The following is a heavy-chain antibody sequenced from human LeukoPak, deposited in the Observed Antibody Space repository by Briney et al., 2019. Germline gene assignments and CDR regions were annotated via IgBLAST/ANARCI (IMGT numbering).Heavy chain of an antibody. J-gene: IGHJ6*02. V-gene: IGHV4-59*01. Sequence: SETLSLTCSVSGLPIDCYIWSWIRQPPGKGLEWIGNLYAGGRTNYPPSLKSRAAISVDASKNQFSLRLSSVTAADTAVYYCARDHVMIRGVSYDYLAMDVWGQGGTVAVSS. D-gene: IGHD3-10*01. CDR1: GLPIDCYI. CDR3: ARDHVMIRGVSYDYLAMDV. CDR2: LYAGGRT.